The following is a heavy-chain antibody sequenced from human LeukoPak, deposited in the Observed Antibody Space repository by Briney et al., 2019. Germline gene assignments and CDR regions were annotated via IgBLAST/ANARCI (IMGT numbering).Heavy chain of an antibody. J-gene: IGHJ4*02. CDR2: IIPIFGTA. CDR3: ARDYWINYGLDY. Sequence: GASVKVCCKASGGTFSSYAISWVRQAPGQGLEWMGGIIPIFGTANYAQKFQGRVTITADESTSTACMELSSLRSEDTAVYYCARDYWINYGLDYWGQGTLVTVSS. CDR1: GGTFSSYA. D-gene: IGHD4-11*01. V-gene: IGHV1-69*13.